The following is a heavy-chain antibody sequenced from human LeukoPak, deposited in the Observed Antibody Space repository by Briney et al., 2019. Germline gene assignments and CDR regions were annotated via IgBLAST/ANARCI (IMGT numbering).Heavy chain of an antibody. CDR2: IIAILGIA. D-gene: IGHD2-15*01. V-gene: IGHV1-69*04. CDR3: ARKRVVLYGMDV. CDR1: GFTFSSYA. Sequence: SVKVSCKASGFTFSSYAISWVRQAPGQGLEWMGRIIAILGIANYAQKVKGRFTITTDKSTNTAYMELSSLRAEDTAVYYCARKRVVLYGMDVWGQGTPVTVSS. J-gene: IGHJ6*02.